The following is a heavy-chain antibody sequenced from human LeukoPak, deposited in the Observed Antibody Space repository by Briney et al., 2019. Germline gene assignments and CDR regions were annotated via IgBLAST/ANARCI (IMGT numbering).Heavy chain of an antibody. CDR1: GFTFSSYD. Sequence: GGSLRLSCAASGFTFSSYDMHWVRQATGEGLERVSAIGTAGDTYYPGSVKGRFTISRENAKNSLYLQMNSLRAGDTAVYYCARGANYGSGRLNWFDPWGQGTLVTVSS. V-gene: IGHV3-13*01. D-gene: IGHD3-10*01. CDR3: ARGANYGSGRLNWFDP. J-gene: IGHJ5*02. CDR2: IGTAGDT.